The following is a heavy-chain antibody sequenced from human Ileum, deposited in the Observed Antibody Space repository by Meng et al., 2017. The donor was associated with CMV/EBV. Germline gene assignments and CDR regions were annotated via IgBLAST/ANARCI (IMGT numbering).Heavy chain of an antibody. CDR1: NGSIIHYY. J-gene: IGHJ4*02. V-gene: IGHV4-59*07. CDR3: ASPFPSARWNPGELDS. CDR2: IYYTGNS. D-gene: IGHD3-10*01. Sequence: QREGSGPGVSKPVGSLHLACPVSNGSIIHYYWSWIRKPPGKGLEWIGDIYYTGNSNYHPSLKSRVTISVDTSKNQLSLKLSSVTTADTAIYYCASPFPSARWNPGELDSWGQGPLVTVSS.